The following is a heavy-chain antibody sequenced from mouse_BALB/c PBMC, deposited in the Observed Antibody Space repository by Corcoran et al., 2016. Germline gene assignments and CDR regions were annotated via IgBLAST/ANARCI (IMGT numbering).Heavy chain of an antibody. Sequence: EVQLQQSGAELVKPGASVKLSCTASGFNIKDTYMHWVKQRPEQGLEWIGRIDPANGNTKYDPKFQGKATITADTSANTAYLQLSSLTSEDTAVYYCASDGYSTELDYWGQGTTLTVSS. CDR2: IDPANGNT. J-gene: IGHJ2*01. V-gene: IGHV14-3*02. D-gene: IGHD2-3*01. CDR3: ASDGYSTELDY. CDR1: GFNIKDTY.